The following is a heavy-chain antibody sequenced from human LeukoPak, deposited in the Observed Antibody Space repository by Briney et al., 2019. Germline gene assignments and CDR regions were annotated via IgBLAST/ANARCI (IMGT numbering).Heavy chain of an antibody. J-gene: IGHJ4*02. D-gene: IGHD4-23*01. V-gene: IGHV4-34*01. CDR3: ARGRKLSTSGGNWNDY. CDR2: INHSGST. Sequence: SETLSLTCAVYGGSFSGYYWSWIRQPPGKGLEWIGEINHSGSTNYNPSLKSRVTISVDTSKNQFSLKLSSVTAADTAVYYCARGRKLSTSGGNWNDYWGQGTLVTVSS. CDR1: GGSFSGYY.